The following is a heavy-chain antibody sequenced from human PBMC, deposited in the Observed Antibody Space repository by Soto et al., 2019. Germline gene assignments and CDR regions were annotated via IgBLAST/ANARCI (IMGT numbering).Heavy chain of an antibody. J-gene: IGHJ4*02. CDR2: IYLNDDK. CDR1: GFSLSTSGVG. D-gene: IGHD4-17*01. V-gene: IGHV2-5*01. Sequence: QITLKESGPTLVKPTQTLTLTCTFSGFSLSTSGVGVGWILQPPGKALEWLALIYLNDDKRYSPSLKSTLTITKDTSKNQVVLTMTNMDPVDTATYYCAHIGLLRDFDYWGQGPLVTVSS. CDR3: AHIGLLRDFDY.